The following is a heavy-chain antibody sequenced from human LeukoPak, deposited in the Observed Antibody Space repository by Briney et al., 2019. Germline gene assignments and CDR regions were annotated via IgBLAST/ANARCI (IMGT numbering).Heavy chain of an antibody. V-gene: IGHV3-30*03. D-gene: IGHD6-19*01. CDR2: ISYDGSNK. CDR3: ARTVADALDY. Sequence: GGSLRLSCAASGFIFSSYGMHSVRQAPGKGLEWVAVISYDGSNKYYADSVKGRFTISRDNSKNTLYLQMNSLRAEDTAVYYCARTVADALDYWGQGTLVTVSS. J-gene: IGHJ4*02. CDR1: GFIFSSYG.